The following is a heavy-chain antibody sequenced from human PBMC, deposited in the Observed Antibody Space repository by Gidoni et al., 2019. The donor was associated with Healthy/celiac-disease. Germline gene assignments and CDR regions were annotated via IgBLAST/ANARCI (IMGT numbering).Heavy chain of an antibody. CDR3: ARDRGYCSSTSCYTGWFDP. D-gene: IGHD2-2*02. CDR2: ISSSSSTI. V-gene: IGHV3-48*01. CDR1: GFTFSSYS. J-gene: IGHJ5*02. Sequence: EVQLVESGGGLVQPGGSLRLSCAASGFTFSSYSMNWVRQAPGKGLEWVSYISSSSSTIYYADSVKGRFTISRDNAKNSLYLQMNSLRAEDTAVYYCARDRGYCSSTSCYTGWFDPWGQGTLVTVSS.